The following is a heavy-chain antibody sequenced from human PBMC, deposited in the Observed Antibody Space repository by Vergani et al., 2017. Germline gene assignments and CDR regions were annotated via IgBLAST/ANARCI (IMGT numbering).Heavy chain of an antibody. CDR3: AGGTFLHAFDN. D-gene: IGHD1-26*01. CDR1: GDSISSGNYY. Sequence: QVQLQESGPGLLKPSQTLSLTCSVAGDSISSGNYYWNWIRQPAGKGLEWMGGIYSSGSTSYNPSIKSRITMSLDTSKNQFSLSLSSVTAADTAVYYCAGGTFLHAFDNWGQGTVVTVSS. J-gene: IGHJ3*02. CDR2: IYSSGST. V-gene: IGHV4-61*02.